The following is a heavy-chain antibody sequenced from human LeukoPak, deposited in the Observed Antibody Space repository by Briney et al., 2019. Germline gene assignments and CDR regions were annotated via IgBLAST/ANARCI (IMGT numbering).Heavy chain of an antibody. V-gene: IGHV3-33*01. CDR3: ARDPHDYSIRFDY. D-gene: IGHD4-11*01. CDR2: IWYDGSNK. J-gene: IGHJ4*02. CDR1: GFTFSTYV. Sequence: PGGSLRLSCAASGFTFSTYVMHWVRQAPGKGLEWVAVIWYDGSNKYYADSVKGRFTISRDNAKNSLYLQMNSLTAEDTALYYCARDPHDYSIRFDYWGQGTLVTVSS.